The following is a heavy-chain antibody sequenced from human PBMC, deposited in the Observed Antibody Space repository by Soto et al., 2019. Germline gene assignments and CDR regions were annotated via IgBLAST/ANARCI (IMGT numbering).Heavy chain of an antibody. J-gene: IGHJ3*02. CDR2: IIPIFGTA. D-gene: IGHD3-22*01. V-gene: IGHV1-69*13. CDR1: GGTFSSYA. CDR3: ARDQSSGYYRDAFDI. Sequence: GASVKVSCKASGGTFSSYAISWVRQAPGQGLEWMGGIIPIFGTANYAQKFQGRVTITADESTSTAYMELSSLRSEDTAVYYCARDQSSGYYRDAFDIWGQGTMVTVSS.